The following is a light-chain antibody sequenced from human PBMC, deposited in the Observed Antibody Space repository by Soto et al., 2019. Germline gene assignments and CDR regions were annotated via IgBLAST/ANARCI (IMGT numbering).Light chain of an antibody. V-gene: IGKV1-5*01. J-gene: IGKJ1*01. CDR3: QQYETFSGT. Sequence: DIQMTQSPSSLSASVGDRVTITCRASQSISSYLNWYQQKPGEAPKLLIYDASALPRGVPSRFSGSGSGTKFTLTIASLQPDDFATYYCQQYETFSGTCGPGTKGDIK. CDR2: DAS. CDR1: QSISSY.